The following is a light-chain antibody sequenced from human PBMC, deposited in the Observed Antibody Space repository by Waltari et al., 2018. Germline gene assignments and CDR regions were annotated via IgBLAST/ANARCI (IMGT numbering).Light chain of an antibody. CDR1: SSYVGAYNY. Sequence: HSALAQPASVSGSPGQSITISCTGTSSYVGAYNYVSWYQQHPGKAPRLMIFDVNDRLAGVSYRFSGSKSGNTASLTISGLQAEDEADYYCCSFTRSNSWVFGGGTKLTVL. CDR2: DVN. V-gene: IGLV2-14*03. CDR3: CSFTRSNSWV. J-gene: IGLJ3*02.